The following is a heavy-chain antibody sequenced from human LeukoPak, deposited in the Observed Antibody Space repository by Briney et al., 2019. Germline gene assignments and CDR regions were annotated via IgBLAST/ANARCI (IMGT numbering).Heavy chain of an antibody. Sequence: SETLSLTCTVSGGSISSYYWSWIRQPPGKGLEWIGYIFYSGSTDYNPSLKSRVTMSMDTSKNQFSLQLSSVTAADTALYYCARVSLTGGTCYYFDYWGQGTLVTVSS. CDR3: ARVSLTGGTCYYFDY. D-gene: IGHD2-15*01. V-gene: IGHV4-59*01. CDR1: GGSISSYY. CDR2: IFYSGST. J-gene: IGHJ4*02.